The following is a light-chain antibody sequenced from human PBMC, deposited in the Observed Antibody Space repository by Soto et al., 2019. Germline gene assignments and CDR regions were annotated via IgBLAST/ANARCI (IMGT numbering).Light chain of an antibody. CDR3: QQSNSITWT. CDR1: QDISNY. Sequence: DIQMTQSPSSLSASVGDRVTITCRASQDISNYLAWYQQKPEKVPKLLIYAASTLQSGVPSRFSGSGSETDFTLTISSLQPEDFATYSCQQSNSITWTFGQGTKVDIK. J-gene: IGKJ1*01. CDR2: AAS. V-gene: IGKV1-27*01.